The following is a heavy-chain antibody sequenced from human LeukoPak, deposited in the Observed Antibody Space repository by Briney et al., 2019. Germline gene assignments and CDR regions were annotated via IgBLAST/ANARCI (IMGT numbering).Heavy chain of an antibody. D-gene: IGHD6-19*01. V-gene: IGHV3-21*01. CDR1: GSMFSSYA. Sequence: GGSLRLSCAASGSMFSSYAMNWVRQAPGKGLEWVSSISSSSSYIYYADSVKGRFTISRDNAKNSLYLQMNSLRAEDTAVYYCARVRGIAVAGTLGYWGQGTLVTVSS. J-gene: IGHJ4*02. CDR3: ARVRGIAVAGTLGY. CDR2: ISSSSSYI.